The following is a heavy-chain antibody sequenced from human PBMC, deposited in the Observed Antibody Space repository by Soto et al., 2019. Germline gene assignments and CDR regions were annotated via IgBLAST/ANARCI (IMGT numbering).Heavy chain of an antibody. D-gene: IGHD3-22*01. V-gene: IGHV4-30-2*01. J-gene: IGHJ5*02. CDR2: IYHSGST. CDR1: GGYISSGGYS. Sequence: QSLTYSFSGGYISSGGYSFSSIRHPPGKGLEWIGYIYHSGSTYYNPSLKSRDTISVDRSKNQFSLKLSSVTAADTAVYYCATRNYYDRAGWLDPWGQGTLVTVS. CDR3: ATRNYYDRAGWLDP.